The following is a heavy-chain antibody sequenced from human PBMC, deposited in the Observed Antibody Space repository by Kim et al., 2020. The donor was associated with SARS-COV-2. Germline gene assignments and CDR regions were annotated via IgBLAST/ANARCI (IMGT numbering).Heavy chain of an antibody. D-gene: IGHD2-15*01. CDR2: IYSGGST. J-gene: IGHJ6*02. CDR3: AGPRRVAATRAYYYYGMDV. V-gene: IGHV3-66*01. Sequence: GGSLRLSCAASGFTVSSNYMSWVRQAPGKGLEWVSVIYSGGSTYYADSVKGRFTISRDNSKNTLYLQMNSLRAEDTAVYYCAGPRRVAATRAYYYYGMDVWGQGTTVTVSS. CDR1: GFTVSSNY.